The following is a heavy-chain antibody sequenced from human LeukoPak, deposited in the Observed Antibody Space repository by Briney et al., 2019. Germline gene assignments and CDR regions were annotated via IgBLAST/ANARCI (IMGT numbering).Heavy chain of an antibody. J-gene: IGHJ6*02. Sequence: GGSLRLSCAASEFTFISYAMSWVRHAPGKGLEWVGRIKSKTDGGTTDYAAPVKGRFTISRDDSKNTLYLQMNSLKTEDTAVYYCTKGIQLSTYYYYYGMDVWGQGTTVTVSS. CDR3: TKGIQLSTYYYYYGMDV. CDR2: IKSKTDGGTT. V-gene: IGHV3-15*01. CDR1: EFTFISYA. D-gene: IGHD5-18*01.